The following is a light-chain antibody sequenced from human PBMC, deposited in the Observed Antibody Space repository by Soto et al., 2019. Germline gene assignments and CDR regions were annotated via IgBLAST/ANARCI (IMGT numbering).Light chain of an antibody. CDR3: QQSYNAPIT. V-gene: IGKV1-39*01. Sequence: DIQMTQSPSSLSASVGDRVTITCRASQNINSYLNWYQQKPGKAPKLMIYAASTLQRGVPSRFSGSGSGTDFTLTISSLQPEDFATYYCQQSYNAPITFGQGTRLEIK. CDR2: AAS. CDR1: QNINSY. J-gene: IGKJ5*01.